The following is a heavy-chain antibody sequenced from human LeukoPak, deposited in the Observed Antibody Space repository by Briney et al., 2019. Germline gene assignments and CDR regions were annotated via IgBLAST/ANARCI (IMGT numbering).Heavy chain of an antibody. D-gene: IGHD2-2*01. J-gene: IGHJ1*01. CDR1: GFTFSSYA. Sequence: PGGSLRLSCAASGFTFSSYAMSWVRQAPGKGREWVSAISGSGGSTDYEDSVKGRFTIYRENSKNTLYMKRNRLRAEDTPVYYCAKITYQLLSQFQHWGQGTLVTVSS. CDR3: AKITYQLLSQFQH. V-gene: IGHV3-23*01. CDR2: ISGSGGST.